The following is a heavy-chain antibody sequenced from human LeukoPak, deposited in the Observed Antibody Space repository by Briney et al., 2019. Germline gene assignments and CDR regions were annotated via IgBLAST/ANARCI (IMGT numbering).Heavy chain of an antibody. CDR1: GFPFPTHA. J-gene: IGHJ4*02. CDR3: AKISSSWYGDY. CDR2: ISYDGSNK. V-gene: IGHV3-30*18. D-gene: IGHD6-13*01. Sequence: PGGSLRLSCVASGFPFPTHAMMWVRQAPGKGLEWVAVISYDGSNKYYADSVKGRFTISRDNSKNTLYLQMNSLRAEDTAVYYCAKISSSWYGDYWGQGTLVTVSS.